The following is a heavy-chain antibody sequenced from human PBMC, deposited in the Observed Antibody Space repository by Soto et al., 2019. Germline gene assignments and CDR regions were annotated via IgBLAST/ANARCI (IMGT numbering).Heavy chain of an antibody. Sequence: GGFLRFSCAALGIIFRNYAMGGGRQSPGKGLEWVSAITGSGGGRNYADSAEGRVTVSRDNSKNPLYLQTHSLSGEDSAICFSAKWETRGIIPPTVGGNYDGCDMDVWGQGTRVTVSS. CDR2: ITGSGGGR. CDR1: GIIFRNYA. V-gene: IGHV3-23*01. D-gene: IGHD4-4*01. CDR3: AKWETRGIIPPTVGGNYDGCDMDV. J-gene: IGHJ6*02.